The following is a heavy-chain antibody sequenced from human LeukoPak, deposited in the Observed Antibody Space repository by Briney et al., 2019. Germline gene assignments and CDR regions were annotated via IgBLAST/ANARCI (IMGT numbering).Heavy chain of an antibody. CDR1: GFTFSSYS. D-gene: IGHD3-9*01. V-gene: IGHV3-48*04. CDR3: ARGFGDDILTGLDY. J-gene: IGHJ4*02. Sequence: GGSLRLSCAASGFTFSSYSMNWVRQAPGKGLEWVSYISSSGSTIYYADSVKGRFTISRDNAKNSLYLQMNSLRAEDTAVYYCARGFGDDILTGLDYWGQGTLVTVSS. CDR2: ISSSGSTI.